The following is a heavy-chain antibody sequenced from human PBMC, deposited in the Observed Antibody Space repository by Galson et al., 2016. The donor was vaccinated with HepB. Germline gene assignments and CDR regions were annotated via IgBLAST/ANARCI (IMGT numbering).Heavy chain of an antibody. D-gene: IGHD2-15*01. CDR2: VSYSGTT. J-gene: IGHJ4*02. CDR1: GASVSSSSCY. CDR3: ARTLTPTNQYFFNS. V-gene: IGHV4-39*01. Sequence: SEILSLTCTVSGASVSSSSCYWGWIRQPPGKGLEWLASVSYSGTTDYKPSLRSRLTISADTSKNQFSLRLSSVTAADTAVYYCARTLTPTNQYFFNSWGQGTLVTVSS.